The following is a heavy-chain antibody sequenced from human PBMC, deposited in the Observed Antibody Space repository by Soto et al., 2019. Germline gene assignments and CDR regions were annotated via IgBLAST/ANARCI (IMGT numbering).Heavy chain of an antibody. D-gene: IGHD3-16*01. CDR1: GFTFSDYA. J-gene: IGHJ2*01. CDR3: AKVAGGLGYFDL. V-gene: IGHV3-23*01. Sequence: EVQLLESGGGLARPGGSLRLSCVASGFTFSDYAMTWVRQAPGKGLEWVATISATGGNIEYTDSLKGRFTISRDNSKTPLYLQLNGLTSDDTAVHYCAKVAGGLGYFDLWGRGTLVTVSS. CDR2: ISATGGNI.